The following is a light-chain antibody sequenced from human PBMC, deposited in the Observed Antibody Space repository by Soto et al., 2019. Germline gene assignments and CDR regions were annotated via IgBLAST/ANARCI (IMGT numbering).Light chain of an antibody. Sequence: DIQMTQSPSTLSASVGDRVTITCRASQSISSWLAWYQQKPGKAPKLLIYKASSLASAVPARFSGSGSGTEFPLTISSLQPDDFATYYCQHYNSYSTFGGGTKVEIK. CDR1: QSISSW. CDR3: QHYNSYST. J-gene: IGKJ4*01. V-gene: IGKV1-5*03. CDR2: KAS.